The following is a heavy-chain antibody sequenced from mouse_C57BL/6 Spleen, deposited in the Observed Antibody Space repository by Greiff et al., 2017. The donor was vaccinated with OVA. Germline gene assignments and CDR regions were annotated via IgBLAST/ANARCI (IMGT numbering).Heavy chain of an antibody. Sequence: QVQLQQPGAELVKPGASVKVSCKASGYTFTSYWMHWVKQRPGQGLEWIGRIHPSDSDTNYNQKFKGKATLTVDKSSSTAYMQLSSLTSEDSAVYYCAILAYYYGSSYPFAYWGQGTLVTVSA. D-gene: IGHD1-1*01. V-gene: IGHV1-74*01. CDR2: IHPSDSDT. CDR3: AILAYYYGSSYPFAY. CDR1: GYTFTSYW. J-gene: IGHJ3*01.